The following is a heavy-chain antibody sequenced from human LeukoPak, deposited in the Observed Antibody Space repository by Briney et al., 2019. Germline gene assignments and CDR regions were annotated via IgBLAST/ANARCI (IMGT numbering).Heavy chain of an antibody. CDR2: INAGNGNT. CDR1: GYTFTSYA. V-gene: IGHV1-3*01. J-gene: IGHJ4*02. CDR3: ARGSYDSSGYYHVEDY. D-gene: IGHD3-22*01. Sequence: ASVKVSCKASGYTFTSYAMHWVRQAPGQRLEWMGWINAGNGNTKYSQKFQGRVTITRDTSASTAYMELSSLRSEDTAVYYCARGSYDSSGYYHVEDYWGQGTLVTVSS.